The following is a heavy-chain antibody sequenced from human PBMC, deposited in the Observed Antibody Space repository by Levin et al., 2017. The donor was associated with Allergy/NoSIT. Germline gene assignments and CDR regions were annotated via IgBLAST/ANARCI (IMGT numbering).Heavy chain of an antibody. CDR2: INHSGST. CDR1: GGSFSGYY. D-gene: IGHD3-10*01. J-gene: IGHJ5*02. CDR3: ARPHYKYGSGSYYNRWFDP. V-gene: IGHV4-34*01. Sequence: PSETLSLTCAVYGGSFSGYYWSWIRQPPGKGLEWIGEINHSGSTNYNPSLKSRVTISVDTSKNQFSLKLSSVTAADTAVYYCARPHYKYGSGSYYNRWFDPWGQGTLVTVSS.